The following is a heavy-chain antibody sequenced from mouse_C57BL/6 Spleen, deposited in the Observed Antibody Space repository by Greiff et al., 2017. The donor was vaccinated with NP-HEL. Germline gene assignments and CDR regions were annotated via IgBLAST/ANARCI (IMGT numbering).Heavy chain of an antibody. CDR3: ARNYYSNPAWFAY. Sequence: QVQLKQSGPELVKPGASVKISCKASGYAFSSSWMNWVKQRPGKGLEWIGRIYPGDGVTNYNGKFKGKATLTADKSSSTAYMQLSSLTSEDSAVYFCARNYYSNPAWFAYWGQGTLVTVSA. CDR2: IYPGDGVT. D-gene: IGHD2-5*01. V-gene: IGHV1-82*01. CDR1: GYAFSSSW. J-gene: IGHJ3*01.